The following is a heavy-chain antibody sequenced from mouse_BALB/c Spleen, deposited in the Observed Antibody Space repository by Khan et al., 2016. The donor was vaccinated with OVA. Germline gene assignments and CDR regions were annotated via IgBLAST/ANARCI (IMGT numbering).Heavy chain of an antibody. Sequence: QIQLAQSGPELKKPGETVKISCKASGYTFTNYGMNWVKQAPGKGLKWMGWINTYTGEPTYADDFKGRFAFSLETSASTAYLQINNLKNEDTATYFGASGGYWYFDVWGAGTTVTVSA. CDR3: ASGGYWYFDV. J-gene: IGHJ1*01. CDR2: INTYTGEP. D-gene: IGHD1-1*02. CDR1: GYTFTNYG. V-gene: IGHV9-3-1*01.